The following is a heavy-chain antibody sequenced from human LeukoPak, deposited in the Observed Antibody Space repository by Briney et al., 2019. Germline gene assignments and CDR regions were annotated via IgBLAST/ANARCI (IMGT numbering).Heavy chain of an antibody. CDR1: GFTFSSYS. D-gene: IGHD6-25*01. CDR2: ISSSSSYI. Sequence: GGSLRLSCAASGFTFSSYSMNWVRQAPGKGLEWVSSISSSSSYIYYADSVKGRFTISRDNAKNSLYLQMNSLRAEDTAVYYCAREAPTAPTMDVWGKGTTVTVSS. J-gene: IGHJ6*03. CDR3: AREAPTAPTMDV. V-gene: IGHV3-21*01.